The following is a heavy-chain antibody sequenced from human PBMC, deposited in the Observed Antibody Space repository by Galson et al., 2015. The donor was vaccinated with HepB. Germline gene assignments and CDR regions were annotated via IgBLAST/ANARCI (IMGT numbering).Heavy chain of an antibody. V-gene: IGHV3-20*04. D-gene: IGHD1/OR15-1a*01. Sequence: SLRLSCAASGFTFDDYGMSWVRQAPGKGLEWVSGINWNGGSTGYADSVKGRFTISRGNAKNSLYLQMNSLRAEDTALYYCARGTQGYGYYYYGMDVWGQGTTVTVSS. CDR2: INWNGGST. CDR1: GFTFDDYG. CDR3: ARGTQGYGYYYYGMDV. J-gene: IGHJ6*02.